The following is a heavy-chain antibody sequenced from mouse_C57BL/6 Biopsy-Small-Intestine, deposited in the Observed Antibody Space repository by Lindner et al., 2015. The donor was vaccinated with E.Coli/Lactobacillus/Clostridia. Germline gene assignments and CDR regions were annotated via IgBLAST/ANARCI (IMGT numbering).Heavy chain of an antibody. Sequence: VQLQESGGGLVKPGGSLKLSCAASGFTFSDYGMHWVRQAPEKGLEWVAYISSGSSTIYYADTVKGRFTISRDNAKNTLFLQMTSLRSEDTAMYYCARTGYYGSSAWFAYWGQGTLVTVSA. CDR2: ISSGSSTI. J-gene: IGHJ3*01. D-gene: IGHD1-1*01. CDR1: GFTFSDYG. CDR3: ARTGYYGSSAWFAY. V-gene: IGHV5-17*01.